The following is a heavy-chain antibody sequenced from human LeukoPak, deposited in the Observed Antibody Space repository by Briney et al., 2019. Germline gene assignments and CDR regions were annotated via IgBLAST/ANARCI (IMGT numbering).Heavy chain of an antibody. Sequence: PGGSLRLSCAASGLTFSNAWMTWVRQAPGKGLEWIGRIKSKTDGGTIDYAAPVKGRFTISRDNSKNTLYLQMNSLRAEDTAVYYCALNRGSGWYFHYWGQGTLVTVSS. D-gene: IGHD6-19*01. J-gene: IGHJ4*02. CDR2: IKSKTDGGTI. CDR3: ALNRGSGWYFHY. CDR1: GLTFSNAW. V-gene: IGHV3-15*01.